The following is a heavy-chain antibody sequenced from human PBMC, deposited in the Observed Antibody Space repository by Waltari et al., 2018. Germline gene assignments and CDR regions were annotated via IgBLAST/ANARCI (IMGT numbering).Heavy chain of an antibody. CDR2: IWYDGSKK. J-gene: IGHJ4*02. Sequence: QVQLVESGGGVVQPGRSLRHSCAASGFTFSSYGMHWVRQAPDKGLEWVAIIWYDGSKKYYADSVKGRFTISKDNSNNTLYLQMNSLRAEDTAVYYCARTGNGHSSGWYSGDYWGQGTLVTVSS. CDR1: GFTFSSYG. V-gene: IGHV3-33*01. CDR3: ARTGNGHSSGWYSGDY. D-gene: IGHD6-19*01.